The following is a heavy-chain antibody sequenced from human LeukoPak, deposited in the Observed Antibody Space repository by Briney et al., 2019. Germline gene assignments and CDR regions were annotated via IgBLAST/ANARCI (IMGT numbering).Heavy chain of an antibody. Sequence: PSETLSLTCTVSGGSVSSGSYYWSWIRQPPGKGLEWIGYIYYSGSTNYNPSLKSRVTISVDTSKNQFSLKLSSVTAADTAVYYCARDTAVYSSSWYEYYGMDVWGQGTTVTVSS. CDR2: IYYSGST. J-gene: IGHJ6*02. CDR3: ARDTAVYSSSWYEYYGMDV. D-gene: IGHD6-13*01. CDR1: GGSVSSGSYY. V-gene: IGHV4-61*01.